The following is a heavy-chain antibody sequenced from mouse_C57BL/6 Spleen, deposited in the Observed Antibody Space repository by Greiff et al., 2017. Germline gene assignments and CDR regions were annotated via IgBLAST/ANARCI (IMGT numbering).Heavy chain of an antibody. CDR2: ISDGGSYT. J-gene: IGHJ1*03. D-gene: IGHD2-1*01. V-gene: IGHV5-4*03. CDR1: GFTFSSYA. CDR3: ARGLPHHWYFDV. Sequence: EVMLVESGGGLVKPGGSLKLSCAASGFTFSSYAMSWVRQTPEKRLEWVATISDGGSYTYYPDNVKGRFTISRDNAKNNLYLQMSHLKSEDTAMYYCARGLPHHWYFDVWGTGTTVTVSA.